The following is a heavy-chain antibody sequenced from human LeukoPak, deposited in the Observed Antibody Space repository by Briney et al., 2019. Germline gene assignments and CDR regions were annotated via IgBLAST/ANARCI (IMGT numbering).Heavy chain of an antibody. J-gene: IGHJ6*02. CDR1: GFSLSTSGVG. CDR3: AHFQAEPSNYVAYYGMDV. CDR2: IYWDDDK. V-gene: IGHV2-5*02. Sequence: SGPTLVKPTQTLTLTCTFSGFSLSTSGVGVGWIRQPPGKALEWLALIYWDDDKRYSPSLKSRLTITKDTSKNQVVLTMTNMDPVDTATYYCAHFQAEPSNYVAYYGMDVWGQGTTVTVSS. D-gene: IGHD4-11*01.